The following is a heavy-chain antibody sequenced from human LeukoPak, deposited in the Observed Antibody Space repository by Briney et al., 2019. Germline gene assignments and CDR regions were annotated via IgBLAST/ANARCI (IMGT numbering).Heavy chain of an antibody. D-gene: IGHD3-10*01. CDR1: GFTFSSYE. J-gene: IGHJ3*02. V-gene: IGHV3-48*03. CDR2: ISSTGTTI. Sequence: GGSLRLSCAASGFTFSSYEMNWVRQAPGKGLEWVSYISSTGTTIYYADSVKGRFTISRDNAKNSLYLQMNSLRAEDTALYYCAWVTMVRGVIMGAFDIWGQGTMVTVSS. CDR3: AWVTMVRGVIMGAFDI.